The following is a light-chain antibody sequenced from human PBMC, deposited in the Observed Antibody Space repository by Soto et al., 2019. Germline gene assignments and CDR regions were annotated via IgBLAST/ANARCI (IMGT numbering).Light chain of an antibody. Sequence: ETVLTQSPGTISTFPGDVGPISCRCSQSVSNNYLAWYQQKPGQAPRLLIYGASNRATGIPDRFSGSGSGTDFPLTISRLEPEDFAVYYCQKYGSSPITFGQGTRLEIK. CDR1: QSVSNNY. V-gene: IGKV3-20*01. CDR3: QKYGSSPIT. J-gene: IGKJ5*01. CDR2: GAS.